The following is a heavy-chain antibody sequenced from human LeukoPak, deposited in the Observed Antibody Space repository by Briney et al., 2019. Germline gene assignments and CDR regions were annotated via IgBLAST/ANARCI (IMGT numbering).Heavy chain of an antibody. CDR3: ARDAQRGFDYSNSLEY. CDR2: IRGDGSNR. V-gene: IGHV3-33*01. D-gene: IGHD4-11*01. CDR1: GFIFSHYG. Sequence: GGSLRLSCAASGFIFSHYGMHWVRQAPGKGLEWVAVIRGDGSNRFYAGSVKGRFTISRDNSQNTVFLQMNSLRVEDTAKYYCARDAQRGFDYSNSLEYWGHGTLVTASS. J-gene: IGHJ4*01.